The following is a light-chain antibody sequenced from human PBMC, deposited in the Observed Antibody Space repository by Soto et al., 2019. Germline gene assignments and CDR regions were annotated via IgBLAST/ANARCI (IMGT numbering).Light chain of an antibody. CDR2: KAS. CDR1: ESISSW. CDR3: QQYTTYPLT. J-gene: IGKJ4*01. Sequence: IQMTQSPSSLSASVGDRVTITCRASESISSWLAWYQQKPGKAPKLLIFKASSLEGGVPSRFSGSGSGTEFTLTISSLQPDDFATYSCQQYTTYPLTFGGGTKVEIK. V-gene: IGKV1-5*03.